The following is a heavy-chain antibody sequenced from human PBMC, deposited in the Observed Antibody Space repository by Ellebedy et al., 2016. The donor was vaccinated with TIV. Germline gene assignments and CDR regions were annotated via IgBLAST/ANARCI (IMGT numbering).Heavy chain of an antibody. CDR3: TRDWPYYDSGTVKGWFDA. J-gene: IGHJ5*02. CDR2: ISAHNGNT. V-gene: IGHV1-18*04. CDR1: GYTFTNYG. D-gene: IGHD3-16*01. Sequence: AASVTVSCKASGYTFTNYGITWVRPAPGQGLEWMGWISAHNGNTIYAQKFQGRVTMTTDTPTSTAYMEMRSLRSDDTAQFYCTRDWPYYDSGTVKGWFDAWGQGTLVTVSS.